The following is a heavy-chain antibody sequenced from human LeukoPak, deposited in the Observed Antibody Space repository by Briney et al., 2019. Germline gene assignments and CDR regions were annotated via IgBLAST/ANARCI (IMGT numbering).Heavy chain of an antibody. V-gene: IGHV3-74*01. CDR1: GFTFSSYA. Sequence: GGSLRLSCAASGFTFSSYAMSWVRLAPGKGLVWVSRINSDGTSTTYADSVMGRFTISRDNAKNTLYLQMNSLRAEDTAVYYCARGQEGLDPWGQGTLVTVSS. J-gene: IGHJ5*02. CDR2: INSDGTST. CDR3: ARGQEGLDP.